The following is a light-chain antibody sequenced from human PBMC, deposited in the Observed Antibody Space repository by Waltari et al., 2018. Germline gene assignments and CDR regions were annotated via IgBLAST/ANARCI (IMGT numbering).Light chain of an antibody. Sequence: DIVMTQSPDSLAVSLGERATINCKSSQSVLYNSNNKNHLAWYQQKPGQPPKLLIYWASTREAVVPDRFSGSGSGTDFTLTITSLQAEDVAVYYCQQHYSSPPTFGQGTKVEIK. V-gene: IGKV4-1*01. CDR2: WAS. CDR3: QQHYSSPPT. J-gene: IGKJ1*01. CDR1: QSVLYNSNNKNH.